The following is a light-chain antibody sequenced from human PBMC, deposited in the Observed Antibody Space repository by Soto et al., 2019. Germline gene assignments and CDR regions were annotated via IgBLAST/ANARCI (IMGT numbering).Light chain of an antibody. J-gene: IGKJ1*01. Sequence: EIVLTQSPGTLSLSPGEGATLSCRASQSVGSYLAWYQQKLGQAPRLLIYDASKRATGIPARFSGSGSGTDFTLTISRLEPEDFAVYYCQQYGSSGTFGQGTKVDI. CDR2: DAS. CDR3: QQYGSSGT. V-gene: IGKV3-20*01. CDR1: QSVGSY.